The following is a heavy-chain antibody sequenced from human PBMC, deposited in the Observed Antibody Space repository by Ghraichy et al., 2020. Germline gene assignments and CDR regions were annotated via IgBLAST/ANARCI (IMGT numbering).Heavy chain of an antibody. CDR1: GGSISSGGYY. Sequence: SETLSLTCTVSGGSISSGGYYWSWIRQHPGKGLEWIGYIYYNGSTYYNPSLKSRVTISVDTSKNQFSLKLSSVTAADTAVYYCARAGGYCSGGSCYKGYYYYYGMDVWGQGTTVTVSS. V-gene: IGHV4-31*03. CDR2: IYYNGST. D-gene: IGHD2-15*01. CDR3: ARAGGYCSGGSCYKGYYYYYGMDV. J-gene: IGHJ6*02.